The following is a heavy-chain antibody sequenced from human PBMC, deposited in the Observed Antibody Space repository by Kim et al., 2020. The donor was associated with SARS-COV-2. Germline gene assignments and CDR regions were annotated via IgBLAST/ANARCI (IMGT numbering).Heavy chain of an antibody. J-gene: IGHJ4*02. CDR3: AKDGSYSSSSNYYFDY. D-gene: IGHD6-13*01. V-gene: IGHV3-33*03. Sequence: SVKGRFTISRDKSKNTLYLQMNSLRAEDTAVYYCAKDGSYSSSSNYYFDYWGQGTLVTVSS.